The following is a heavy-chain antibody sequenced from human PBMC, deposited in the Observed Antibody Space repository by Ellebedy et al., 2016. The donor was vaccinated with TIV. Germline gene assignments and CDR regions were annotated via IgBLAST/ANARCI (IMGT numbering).Heavy chain of an antibody. CDR1: GGSITSYY. Sequence: SETLSLTCSVSGGSITSYYWAWIRHSPGRGLEYIGYAHYSGQKHYNPSLKSRVSISLDTSKNQSSLDLDSVIPADTAVYYCARMEFGGYWGQGILVTVSS. CDR3: ARMEFGGY. J-gene: IGHJ4*02. CDR2: AHYSGQK. D-gene: IGHD3-10*01. V-gene: IGHV4-59*01.